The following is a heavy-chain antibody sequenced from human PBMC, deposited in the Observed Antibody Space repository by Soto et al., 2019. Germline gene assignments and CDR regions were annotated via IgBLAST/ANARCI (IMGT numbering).Heavy chain of an antibody. CDR1: GGSFCGYY. J-gene: IGHJ4*02. Sequence: SDTLALACAVYGGSFCGYYWSCIGQPPGKGLEWIGEINHSGSTNYNPSLKSRVTISVDTSKNQFSLKLSSVTAADTAVYYCARGHRGIAVARYFDYWGQGTLVT. CDR3: ARGHRGIAVARYFDY. CDR2: INHSGST. D-gene: IGHD6-19*01. V-gene: IGHV4-34*01.